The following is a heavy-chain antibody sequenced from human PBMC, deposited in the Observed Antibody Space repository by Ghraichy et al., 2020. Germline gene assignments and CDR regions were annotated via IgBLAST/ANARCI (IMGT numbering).Heavy chain of an antibody. CDR2: IIPFFGTP. Sequence: SVKVSCKASGGIFSTYAFSWVRQAPGQGLEWMGGIIPFFGTPNYAQKFQGRVTITADESTSTAYMELSSLRSDDTAMYYCARYKALGTYYHSSGNNSFGALAIWGQGTMVTVSS. J-gene: IGHJ3*02. CDR3: ARYKALGTYYHSSGNNSFGALAI. V-gene: IGHV1-69*13. CDR1: GGIFSTYA. D-gene: IGHD3-22*01.